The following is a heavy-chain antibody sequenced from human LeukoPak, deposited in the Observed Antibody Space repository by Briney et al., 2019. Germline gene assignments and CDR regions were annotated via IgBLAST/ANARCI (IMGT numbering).Heavy chain of an antibody. J-gene: IGHJ4*02. CDR2: ISFSGSNV. V-gene: IGHV3-30*02. D-gene: IGHD4-17*01. CDR3: AKPTAGSPTAAGLDY. Sequence: GGSLRLSCAASGFTFSSYGMYWVRQAPGKGLEWVSYISFSGSNVHYADSVKGRLTISRDNSKSTLFLQMNSLRPEDTAVYYCAKPTAGSPTAAGLDYWGQGTLVTVSS. CDR1: GFTFSSYG.